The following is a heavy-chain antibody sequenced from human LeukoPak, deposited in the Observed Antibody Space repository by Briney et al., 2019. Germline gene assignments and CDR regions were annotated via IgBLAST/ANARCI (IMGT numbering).Heavy chain of an antibody. D-gene: IGHD5-12*01. J-gene: IGHJ1*01. CDR3: AQARSSSGYGPLGFY. CDR1: RISVSNNY. Sequence: GGSLRLSCAASRISVSNNYMSWVRQAPGKGLEFVSVIYAGGDTFYADSVKGRFTISRDSSKNTLYLHMSSLTPEDTAVYYCAQARSSSGYGPLGFYWGQGTLVTVSS. V-gene: IGHV3-53*01. CDR2: IYAGGDT.